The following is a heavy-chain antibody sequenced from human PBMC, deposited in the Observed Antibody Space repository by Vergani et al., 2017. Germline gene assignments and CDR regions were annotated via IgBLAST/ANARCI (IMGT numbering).Heavy chain of an antibody. CDR1: GFTFSSYA. Sequence: EVQLLESGGGLVQPGGSLRLSCAASGFTFSSYAMSWVRQAPGKGLEWVSAISGSGGSTYYADSVKGRFTISRDNSKNSLYLQMNSLRAEDTAVYYCARDQTGHDYGDYAEFIVDYWGQGTLVTVSS. V-gene: IGHV3-23*01. CDR3: ARDQTGHDYGDYAEFIVDY. CDR2: ISGSGGST. D-gene: IGHD4-17*01. J-gene: IGHJ4*02.